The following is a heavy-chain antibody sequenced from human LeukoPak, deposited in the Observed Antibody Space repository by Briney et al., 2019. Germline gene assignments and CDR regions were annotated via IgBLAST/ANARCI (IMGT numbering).Heavy chain of an antibody. CDR3: AKDLIFGVVIIPVRNWFDP. D-gene: IGHD3-3*01. CDR2: ISGDGGST. CDR1: GFTFDDYA. J-gene: IGHJ5*02. Sequence: GGSLRLSCAASGFTFDDYAMHWVRQAPGKGLEWVSLISGDGGSTYYADSVKGRFTISRDNNKNSLYLQMNSLRTEDTALYYCAKDLIFGVVIIPVRNWFDPWGQGTLVTVSS. V-gene: IGHV3-43*02.